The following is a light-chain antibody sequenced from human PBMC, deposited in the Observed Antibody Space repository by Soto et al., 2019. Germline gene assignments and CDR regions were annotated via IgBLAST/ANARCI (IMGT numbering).Light chain of an antibody. J-gene: IGLJ1*01. CDR3: AAWDDSLNGPV. CDR1: SSNIGINT. CDR2: SSN. Sequence: QSVLTQPPSASGTPGQRVTISCSGSSSNIGINTVTWYQQLPGTAPKLLIYSSNQRPSGVPDRFSGSKSGPSASLAISGLQSEDEADYYCAAWDDSLNGPVFGTGTKVTVL. V-gene: IGLV1-44*01.